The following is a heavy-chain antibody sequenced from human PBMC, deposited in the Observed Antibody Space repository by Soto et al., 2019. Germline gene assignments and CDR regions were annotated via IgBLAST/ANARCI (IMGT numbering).Heavy chain of an antibody. CDR2: TYYRSKWYN. CDR3: ARDGVNSSGWYDYYGMDV. CDR1: GDSVSSNSAA. J-gene: IGHJ6*02. Sequence: PLQTLSLTCVISGDSVSSNSAAWNWIRQSPSRGLEWLGRTYYRSKWYNDYAVSVKSRITINPDTSKNQFSLQLNSVTPEDTAAYYCARDGVNSSGWYDYYGMDVWGQGTTVTVSS. V-gene: IGHV6-1*01. D-gene: IGHD6-19*01.